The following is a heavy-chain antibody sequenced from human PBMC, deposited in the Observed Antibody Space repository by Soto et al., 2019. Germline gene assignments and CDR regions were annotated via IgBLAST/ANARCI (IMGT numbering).Heavy chain of an antibody. V-gene: IGHV3-30*18. CDR2: ISYDGSNK. CDR1: GFTFSSYG. Sequence: GGSLRLSCAASGFTFSSYGMHRVRQAPGKGLEWVAVISYDGSNKYYADSVKGRFTISRDNSKNTLCLQMNSLRAEDTAVYYCAKVSSDFWSGYLIYYYYGMDVWGQGTTVTVSS. D-gene: IGHD3-3*01. J-gene: IGHJ6*02. CDR3: AKVSSDFWSGYLIYYYYGMDV.